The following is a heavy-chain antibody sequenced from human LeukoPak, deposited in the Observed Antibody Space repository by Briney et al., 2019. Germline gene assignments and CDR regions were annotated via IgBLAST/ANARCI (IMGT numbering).Heavy chain of an antibody. CDR1: GGSISSYY. J-gene: IGHJ3*02. CDR2: IYYSGST. V-gene: IGHV4-59*01. Sequence: SETLSLTCTVSGGSISSYYWSWIRQPPGKVLEWIGYIYYSGSTNYNPSLKSRVTISVDTSKNQFSLKLSSVTAADTAVYYCASHCSSTSCGAFDIWGQGTMVTVSS. D-gene: IGHD2-2*01. CDR3: ASHCSSTSCGAFDI.